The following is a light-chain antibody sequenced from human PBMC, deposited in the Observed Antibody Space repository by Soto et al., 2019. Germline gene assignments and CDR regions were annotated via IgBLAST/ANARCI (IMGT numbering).Light chain of an antibody. V-gene: IGKV3-20*01. CDR3: QQYGNSPYT. CDR2: GAS. J-gene: IGKJ2*01. CDR1: QSVSSSY. Sequence: EIVLTQSPATLSLSPGERATLSCRASQSVSSSYLCWYQQKPGQAPRLLIYGASSRATGIPDRFSGSGSGTDFTLTISRLEPEDFAVYYCQQYGNSPYTFGPGTKLEIK.